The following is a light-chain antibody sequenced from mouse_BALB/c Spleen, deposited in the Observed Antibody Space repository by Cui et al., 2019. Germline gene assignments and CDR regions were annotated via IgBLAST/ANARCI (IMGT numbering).Light chain of an antibody. Sequence: DIQMTQSPSSLSSSLGGKVTITCKGSQDINKYRAWHQHKRGKGHRLLIHITSTVQPGIPTRFSGSGSGRDYSCSISDLAAEEIATYYWLQYDYLWTFGGGTKLEIK. CDR3: LQYDYLWT. V-gene: IGKV19-93*01. J-gene: IGKJ1*01. CDR2: ITS. CDR1: QDINKY.